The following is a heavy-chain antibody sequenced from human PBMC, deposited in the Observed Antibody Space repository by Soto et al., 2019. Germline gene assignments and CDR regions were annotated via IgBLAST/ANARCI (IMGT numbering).Heavy chain of an antibody. D-gene: IGHD5-12*01. Sequence: SETLSLTCTVSGGSVSSGSYYWSWIRQPPGKGLEWIGYIYYSGSTNYNPSLKSRVTISVDTSKNQFSLKLSSVTAADTAVYYCAREDSGYDKADYWGQGTLVTVSS. CDR2: IYYSGST. V-gene: IGHV4-61*01. CDR3: AREDSGYDKADY. CDR1: GGSVSSGSYY. J-gene: IGHJ4*02.